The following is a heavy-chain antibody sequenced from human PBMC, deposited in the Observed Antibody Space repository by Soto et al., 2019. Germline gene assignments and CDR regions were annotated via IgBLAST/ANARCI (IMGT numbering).Heavy chain of an antibody. D-gene: IGHD6-13*01. V-gene: IGHV1-18*01. CDR3: GVSAGLDF. CDR2: ISADTGEP. CDR1: GFSSSTYA. Sequence: QAQLVQSGAEVKRPGASVKISCKASGFSSSTYAFSWVRRAPGQGLEWMGLISADTGEPRYAEKFQGRVAMTTDTSTRTAYMELRGLTSDDTAVYYCGVSAGLDFWGQGTRVTVSS. J-gene: IGHJ4*02.